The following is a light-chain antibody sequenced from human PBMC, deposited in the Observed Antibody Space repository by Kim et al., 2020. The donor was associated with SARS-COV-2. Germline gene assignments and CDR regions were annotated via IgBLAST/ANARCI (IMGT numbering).Light chain of an antibody. J-gene: IGKJ4*01. CDR3: QQGNSTPPT. CDR1: QSISSY. V-gene: IGKV1-39*01. Sequence: DIQMTQSPSSLSASVGDRVTITCRASQSISSYLNWYQQKPGKAPKLLIYAASSLQSGVPSRFSGSGSGTDFTLTISSLQPEDFATYYCQQGNSTPPTFGGGTKLEI. CDR2: AAS.